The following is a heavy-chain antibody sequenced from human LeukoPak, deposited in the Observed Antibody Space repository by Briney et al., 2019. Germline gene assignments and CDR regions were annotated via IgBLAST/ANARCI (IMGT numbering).Heavy chain of an antibody. V-gene: IGHV1-2*02. Sequence: ASVKVSCKGSGFSLTGHYMHWLRQAPGQGLEWMGWINGNSGDTNYAQKFQDRVIMTRDTSVNTVYMELSRLRSDDTATYYCARYFSWGPDLWGQGTLVIVSS. CDR3: ARYFSWGPDL. CDR2: INGNSGDT. CDR1: GFSLTGHY. J-gene: IGHJ5*02. D-gene: IGHD7-27*01.